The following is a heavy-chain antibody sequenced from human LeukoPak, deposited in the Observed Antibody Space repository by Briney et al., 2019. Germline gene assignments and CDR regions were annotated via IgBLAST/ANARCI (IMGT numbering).Heavy chain of an antibody. D-gene: IGHD5-24*01. V-gene: IGHV4-59*01. Sequence: SETLSLTCPLSGGSISNYYYWTWIRQPPGKGLEWIGYVYYTGSTNFNPSLKSRVTMSLDTSRNQFSLKLTSRTGADTAVYYCARGAMATTPFFDYWGQGTLVTVSS. CDR3: ARGAMATTPFFDY. CDR2: VYYTGST. J-gene: IGHJ4*02. CDR1: GGSISNYY.